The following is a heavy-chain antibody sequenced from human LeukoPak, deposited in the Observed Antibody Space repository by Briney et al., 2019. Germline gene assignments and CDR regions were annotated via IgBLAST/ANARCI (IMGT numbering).Heavy chain of an antibody. V-gene: IGHV4-39*07. CDR1: GGSISSSSYY. J-gene: IGHJ4*02. CDR3: ARVQIGYSYGLFDY. CDR2: IYYSGST. Sequence: PSETLSLTCTVSGGSISSSSYYWGWIRQPPGKGLEWIGSIYYSGSTYYNPSLKSRVTISVDTSKNQFSLKLSSVTAADTAVYYCARVQIGYSYGLFDYWGQGTLVTVSS. D-gene: IGHD5-18*01.